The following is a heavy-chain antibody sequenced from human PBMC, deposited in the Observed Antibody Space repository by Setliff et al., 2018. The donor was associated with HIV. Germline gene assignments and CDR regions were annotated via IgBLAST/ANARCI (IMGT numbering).Heavy chain of an antibody. J-gene: IGHJ4*02. Sequence: GGSLRLSCAASGFTFSSAWMGWVRQAPAKGLEWVANISPDGSATYYVDSVKGRFTISRDNSKNTVYLQMNSLRAEDTAEYYCAKELAASGLGYFYSWGRGILVTVSS. CDR1: GFTFSSAW. CDR2: ISPDGSAT. CDR3: AKELAASGLGYFYS. V-gene: IGHV3-7*03. D-gene: IGHD3-22*01.